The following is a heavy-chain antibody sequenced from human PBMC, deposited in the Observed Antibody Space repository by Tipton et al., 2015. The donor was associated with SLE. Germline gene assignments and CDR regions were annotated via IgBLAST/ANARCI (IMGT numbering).Heavy chain of an antibody. Sequence: TLSLTCTLSGASISSHYWSWIRQPPGKGLEWIGYINYSGRTSYNPSPKSRVTISVDTSKNQFSLKLTSVTATDTAVYYCARVMVQGAIGGMDVWGQGTTVIVSS. J-gene: IGHJ6*02. CDR2: INYSGRT. CDR1: GASISSHY. CDR3: ARVMVQGAIGGMDV. D-gene: IGHD3-10*01. V-gene: IGHV4-59*11.